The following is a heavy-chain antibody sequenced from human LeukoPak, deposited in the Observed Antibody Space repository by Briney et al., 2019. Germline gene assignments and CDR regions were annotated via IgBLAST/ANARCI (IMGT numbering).Heavy chain of an antibody. J-gene: IGHJ5*02. CDR1: GFTFSDYS. Sequence: GGSLRLSCAASGFTFSDYSMNWVRQAPGKGLECLSYINSDSKTTWYTDSVKGRFTISRDNAKNSLYLQMNNLRVEDTAVYYCASRSINWYRGNNRFDPWGQGTLVTVSS. CDR3: ASRSINWYRGNNRFDP. V-gene: IGHV3-48*01. D-gene: IGHD6-13*01. CDR2: INSDSKTT.